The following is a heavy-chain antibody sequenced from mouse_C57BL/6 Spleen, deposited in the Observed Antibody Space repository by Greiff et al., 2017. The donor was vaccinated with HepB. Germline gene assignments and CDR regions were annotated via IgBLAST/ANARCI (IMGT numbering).Heavy chain of an antibody. CDR2: IDPENGDT. CDR3: TGSSPSYWYFDV. D-gene: IGHD1-1*01. Sequence: VQLQQSGAELVRPGASVKLSCTASGFNIKDDYMHWVKQRPEQGLEWIGWIDPENGDTEYASKFQGKATITADTSSNTAYLQLSSLTSEDTAVYYWTGSSPSYWYFDVWGTGTTVTVSS. V-gene: IGHV14-4*01. J-gene: IGHJ1*03. CDR1: GFNIKDDY.